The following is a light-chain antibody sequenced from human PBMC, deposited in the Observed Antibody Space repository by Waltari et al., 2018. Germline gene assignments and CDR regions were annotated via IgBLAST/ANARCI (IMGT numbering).Light chain of an antibody. Sequence: EIVMTQSPATLSVSPGERATLPCRASQSVSSNFAWYQQKPAQAPRLLIYGASTRATGIPARFSGSGSGTEFTLTISSLQSEDFAVYYCQQYNNWPPGTFGQGTKVEIK. J-gene: IGKJ1*01. CDR1: QSVSSN. CDR2: GAS. V-gene: IGKV3-15*01. CDR3: QQYNNWPPGT.